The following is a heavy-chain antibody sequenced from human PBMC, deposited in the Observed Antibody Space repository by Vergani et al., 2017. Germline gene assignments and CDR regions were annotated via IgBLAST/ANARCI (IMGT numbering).Heavy chain of an antibody. Sequence: QVQLQQWGAGLLKPSETLSLTCAVYGGSFSGYYWSWIRQPPGKGLEWIGEINHSGSTNYNPSLKSRVTISVDTSKNQFSLKLSSVTAADTAVYYCARGRAKYYDSSGYVFDYWGQGTLVTVSS. CDR2: INHSGST. D-gene: IGHD3-22*01. V-gene: IGHV4-34*01. J-gene: IGHJ4*02. CDR1: GGSFSGYY. CDR3: ARGRAKYYDSSGYVFDY.